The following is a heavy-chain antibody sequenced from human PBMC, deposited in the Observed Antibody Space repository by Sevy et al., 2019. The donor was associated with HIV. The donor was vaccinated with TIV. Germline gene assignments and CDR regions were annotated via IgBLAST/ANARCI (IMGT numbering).Heavy chain of an antibody. CDR2: IQYDGSNK. J-gene: IGHJ4*02. Sequence: GGSLRLSCAASGFSFSSYGMHWVRQAPGKGLEWMSYIQYDGSNKDYADSVKGRFTISRDNSKNTLYLQMNSLRVEDRAVFYCGKEGGGGGGAHWGQGTLVTVSS. D-gene: IGHD3-16*01. V-gene: IGHV3-30*02. CDR1: GFSFSSYG. CDR3: GKEGGGGGGAH.